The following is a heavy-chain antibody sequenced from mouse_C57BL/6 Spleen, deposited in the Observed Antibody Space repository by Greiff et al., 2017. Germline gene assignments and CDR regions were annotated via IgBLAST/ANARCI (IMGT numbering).Heavy chain of an antibody. V-gene: IGHV1-55*01. CDR3: ARHYSNVGGYFDV. Sequence: QVQLKQPGAELVKPGASVKMSCKASGYTFTSYWITWVKQRPGQGLEWIGDIYPGSGSTNYNEKFKSKATLTVDTSSSTAYMQLSSLTSEDSAVYYCARHYSNVGGYFDVWGTGTTVTVSS. D-gene: IGHD2-5*01. CDR2: IYPGSGST. CDR1: GYTFTSYW. J-gene: IGHJ1*03.